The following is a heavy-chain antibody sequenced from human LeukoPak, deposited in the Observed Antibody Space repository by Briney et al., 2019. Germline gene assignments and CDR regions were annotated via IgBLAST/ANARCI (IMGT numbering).Heavy chain of an antibody. CDR1: GGSFSGYY. V-gene: IGHV3-7*01. J-gene: IGHJ4*02. CDR2: IKQDGSET. Sequence: ETLSLTCAVYGGSFSGYYWSWIRQPPGKGLEWVANIKQDGSETYYGDSVKGRFTISRDNAKNSLYLQMNSLRAEDTALYYCASTLKRDYWGQGTLVTVSS. CDR3: ASTLKRDY. D-gene: IGHD4/OR15-4a*01.